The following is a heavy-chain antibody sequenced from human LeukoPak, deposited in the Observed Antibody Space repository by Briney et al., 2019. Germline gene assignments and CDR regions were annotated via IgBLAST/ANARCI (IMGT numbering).Heavy chain of an antibody. J-gene: IGHJ4*02. Sequence: PSQTLSLTCTVSGGSISRYYWSWIRRPPGKGLEWIGYIDDSGNTDYNPSLKSQVTISVDRSKNQLSLKLSFVTAADTAVYYCARDRETIFRVVSPFEYWGQGTLVTVSS. V-gene: IGHV4-59*13. CDR3: ARDRETIFRVVSPFEY. CDR2: IDDSGNT. CDR1: GGSISRYY. D-gene: IGHD3-3*01.